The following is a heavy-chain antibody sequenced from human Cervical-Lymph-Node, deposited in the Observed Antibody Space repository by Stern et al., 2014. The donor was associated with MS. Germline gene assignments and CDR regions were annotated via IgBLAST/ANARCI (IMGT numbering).Heavy chain of an antibody. CDR3: AHSTVTFDEAYGLDV. Sequence: ESGPTLVKPTQTLTLTCTFSGFSLTTDGVGVHWIRQPPGKALEWLAVIYWDDDKRYSPCLKSRLTITKDTSKNQVVLTMTVMDPVDTATYYCAHSTVTFDEAYGLDVWGQGTTVTVSS. J-gene: IGHJ6*02. CDR2: IYWDDDK. D-gene: IGHD4-17*01. V-gene: IGHV2-5*02. CDR1: GFSLTTDGVG.